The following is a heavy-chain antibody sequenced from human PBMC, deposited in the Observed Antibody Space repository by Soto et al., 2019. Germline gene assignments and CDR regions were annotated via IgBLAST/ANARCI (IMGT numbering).Heavy chain of an antibody. CDR1: GYTFTSYA. CDR2: INAGNGNT. V-gene: IGHV1-3*01. J-gene: IGHJ5*02. D-gene: IGHD6-6*01. CDR3: ARDPIAARRHNWFDP. Sequence: VASVKVSCKASGYTFTSYAMHWVRQAPGQRLEWMGWINAGNGNTKYSQKFQGRVTITRDTSASTAYMELSSLRSEDTAVYYCARDPIAARRHNWFDPWGQGTLVTVSS.